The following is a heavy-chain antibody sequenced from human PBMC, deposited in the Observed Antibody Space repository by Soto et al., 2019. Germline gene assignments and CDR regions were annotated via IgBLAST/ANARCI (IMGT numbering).Heavy chain of an antibody. D-gene: IGHD2-2*01. V-gene: IGHV3-30*18. CDR1: GFTFSSYG. CDR2: ISYDGSNK. Sequence: QVQLVESGGGVVQPGRSLRLSCAASGFTFSSYGTHWVRQAPGKGLEWVAVISYDGSNKYFADSVKGRFTISRDNSNNMLYLQMNGLRGDDTAVYYCAKNKRYCTSTTCPPYYGMDVWGQGTTVTVSS. CDR3: AKNKRYCTSTTCPPYYGMDV. J-gene: IGHJ6*02.